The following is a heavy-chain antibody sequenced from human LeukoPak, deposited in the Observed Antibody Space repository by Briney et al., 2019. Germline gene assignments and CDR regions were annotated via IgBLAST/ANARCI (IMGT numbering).Heavy chain of an antibody. D-gene: IGHD5-12*01. CDR2: INHSGST. Sequence: YPSEPLSLTCAVNGGSFSGYYWSWIRQPPGKGLEWIGEINHSGSTNHNPSLKSRVTISVDTSKNQFYLKLTSVTAADTAVFYCARGGTWPTYSDYWGQGILVTVSS. J-gene: IGHJ4*02. V-gene: IGHV4-34*01. CDR3: ARGGTWPTYSDY. CDR1: GGSFSGYY.